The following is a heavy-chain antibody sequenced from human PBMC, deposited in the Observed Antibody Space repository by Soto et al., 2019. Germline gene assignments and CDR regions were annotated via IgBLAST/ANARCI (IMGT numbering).Heavy chain of an antibody. D-gene: IGHD3-16*01. Sequence: QVQLQQSGPGLVRPSQTLSLTCVISGDSVSSDTISWNWVRQSPSRGLEWLGRTYYRSKYYYDYALYVKSRITVNPDTSKNQFSLQLSAVTPEDTAVYDCARGLMAGGFDSWGQGALVTVSS. V-gene: IGHV6-1*01. J-gene: IGHJ4*02. CDR1: GDSVSSDTIS. CDR2: TYYRSKYYY. CDR3: ARGLMAGGFDS.